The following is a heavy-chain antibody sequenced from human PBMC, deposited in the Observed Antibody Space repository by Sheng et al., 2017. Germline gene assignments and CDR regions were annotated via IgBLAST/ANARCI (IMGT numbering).Heavy chain of an antibody. D-gene: IGHD2-2*01. V-gene: IGHV3-7*01. CDR3: ARSMHTIVVVPAAISYGMDV. CDR2: IKQDGSEK. Sequence: EVQLVESGGGLVQPGGSLRLSCAASGFTFSSYWMSWVRQAPGKGLEWVANIKQDGSEKYYVDSVKGRFTISRDNAKNSLYLQMNSLRAEDTAVYYCARSMHTIVVVPAAISYGMDVWGQGT. CDR1: GFTFSSYW. J-gene: IGHJ6*02.